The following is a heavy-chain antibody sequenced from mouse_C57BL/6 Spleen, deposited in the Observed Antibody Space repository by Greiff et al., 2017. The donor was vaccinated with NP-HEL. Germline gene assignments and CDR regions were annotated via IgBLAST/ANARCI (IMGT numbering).Heavy chain of an antibody. Sequence: QVQLKESGAELVKPGASVKMSCKASGYTFTTYPIEWMKQNHGKSLEWIGNFHPYNDDTKYNEKFKGKATLTVEKSSSTVYLELSRLTSDDSAVYYCARRGETGRADWYFDVWGTGTTVTVSS. J-gene: IGHJ1*03. CDR3: ARRGETGRADWYFDV. V-gene: IGHV1-47*01. D-gene: IGHD4-1*01. CDR1: GYTFTTYP. CDR2: FHPYNDDT.